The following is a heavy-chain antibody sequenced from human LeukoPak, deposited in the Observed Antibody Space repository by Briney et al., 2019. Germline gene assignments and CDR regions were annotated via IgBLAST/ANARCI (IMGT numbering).Heavy chain of an antibody. D-gene: IGHD3-10*01. V-gene: IGHV3-30*18. Sequence: PGRSLRLSCAASGFTFSSYGLHWVRQAPGKGLEWVAVISYDGSNKYYADSVKGRFTISRDNSKNMLYLQMNSLRAEDTAVYYCAKDLGGSGSFYKDLDYWGQGTLVTVSS. CDR3: AKDLGGSGSFYKDLDY. CDR1: GFTFSSYG. CDR2: ISYDGSNK. J-gene: IGHJ4*02.